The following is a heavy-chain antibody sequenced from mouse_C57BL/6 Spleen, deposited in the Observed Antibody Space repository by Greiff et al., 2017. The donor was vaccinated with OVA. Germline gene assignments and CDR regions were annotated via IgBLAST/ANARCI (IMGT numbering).Heavy chain of an antibody. CDR2: IDPSGSYT. CDR1: GYTFTSYW. Sequence: QVQLQQPGAELVKPGASVKLSCKASGYTFTSYWMQWVKQRPGQGLEWIGEIDPSGSYTNYTQKFKGKATLTVDTSSSTPYMQLSSLTSGDTSFYYCAARCDFWGKGTTVTVSS. J-gene: IGHJ1*03. V-gene: IGHV1-50*01. CDR3: AARCDF.